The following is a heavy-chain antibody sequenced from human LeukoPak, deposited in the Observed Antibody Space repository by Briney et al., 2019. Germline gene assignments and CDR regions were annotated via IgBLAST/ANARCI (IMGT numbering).Heavy chain of an antibody. V-gene: IGHV3-23*01. CDR3: AKVTRLLWFGESSPFDY. Sequence: GGSLRLSCAASGFTFSSYAMSWVRQAPGKGLEWVSAISGSGGSTYYADSVKGRFTISRDNPKNTLYLQMNSLRAEDTAVYYCAKVTRLLWFGESSPFDYWGQGTLVTVSS. D-gene: IGHD3-10*01. CDR1: GFTFSSYA. J-gene: IGHJ4*02. CDR2: ISGSGGST.